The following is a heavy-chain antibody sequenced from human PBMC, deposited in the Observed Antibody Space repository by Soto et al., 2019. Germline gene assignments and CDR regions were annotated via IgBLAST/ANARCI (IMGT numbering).Heavy chain of an antibody. J-gene: IGHJ4*01. CDR3: ANAHDFWSGPFDY. CDR1: GFTFGTYG. Sequence: PGGSLRLSCAASGFTFGTYGMHWVRQAPGKGLEWVALISYDASNKYYADSVKGRFTISRDNSKNRLYLQMNSLRGEDTAVYYCANAHDFWSGPFDYWGHGTLVTVPS. D-gene: IGHD3-3*01. V-gene: IGHV3-30*18. CDR2: ISYDASNK.